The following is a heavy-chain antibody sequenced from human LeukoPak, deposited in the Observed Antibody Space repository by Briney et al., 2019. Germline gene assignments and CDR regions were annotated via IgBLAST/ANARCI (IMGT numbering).Heavy chain of an antibody. J-gene: IGHJ4*02. V-gene: IGHV3-21*01. CDR1: GFTFSSYN. CDR2: ISRSSDYI. D-gene: IGHD1-26*01. Sequence: PGGSLRLSCAASGFTFSSYNMNWVRQAPGKGLEWVSSISRSSDYIYYADSVKGRFAISRDNAKNSLYLQMNSLRAEDTAVYYCAREELSYWGQGTLVTVSS. CDR3: AREELSY.